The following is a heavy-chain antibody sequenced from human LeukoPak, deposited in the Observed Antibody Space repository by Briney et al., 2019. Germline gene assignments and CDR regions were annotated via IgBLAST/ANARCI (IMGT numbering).Heavy chain of an antibody. V-gene: IGHV4-39*01. J-gene: IGHJ5*02. CDR1: GGSISSSSYY. D-gene: IGHD4-17*01. Sequence: SETLSLTCTVSGGSISSSSYYWGWIRQPPGKGLEWIGSIYYSGSTYYNPSLKSRVTISVDTSKNQFSLKLSSVTAADTAVYYCVTRLKYGDYDWFDPWGQGTLVTVSS. CDR3: VTRLKYGDYDWFDP. CDR2: IYYSGST.